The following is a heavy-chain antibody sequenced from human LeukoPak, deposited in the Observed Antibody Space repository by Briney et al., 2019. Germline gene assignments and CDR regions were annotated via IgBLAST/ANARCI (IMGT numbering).Heavy chain of an antibody. Sequence: PSETLSLTCSVSGDSIAATSYYWAWIRQPPGKGLEWMGSIYYGGSINYDPSRQSRVPISIDTSKNQFSLSLTSVTAADTAVYFCARQIRYTYDPNWFHPWGQGTLVTVSS. CDR3: ARQIRYTYDPNWFHP. D-gene: IGHD5-12*01. J-gene: IGHJ5*02. CDR1: GDSIAATSYY. CDR2: IYYGGSI. V-gene: IGHV4-39*01.